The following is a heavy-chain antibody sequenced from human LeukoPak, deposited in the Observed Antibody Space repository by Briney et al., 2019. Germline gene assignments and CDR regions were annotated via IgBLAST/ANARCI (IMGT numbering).Heavy chain of an antibody. D-gene: IGHD1-26*01. J-gene: IGHJ6*03. CDR3: ARGVAEPPPWGYYYYYYMDV. CDR1: GGSISSSSYY. Sequence: SETLSLTCTVSGGSISSSSYYWGWIRQPPGKGLEWIGSIYYSGSTYYNPSLKSRVTISVDTSKNQFSLKLSSVTAADTAVYYCARGVAEPPPWGYYYYYYMDVWGKGTTVTVSS. V-gene: IGHV4-39*07. CDR2: IYYSGST.